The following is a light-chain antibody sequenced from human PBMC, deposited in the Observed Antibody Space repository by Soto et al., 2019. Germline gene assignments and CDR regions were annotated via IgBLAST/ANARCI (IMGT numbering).Light chain of an antibody. CDR3: QQYDNLPDT. Sequence: DIQMTQSPSSLSASVGDRVTITCQASQDISNYLNWYQQKPGKAPKLLIYDASNLETGVPSRFSGSGSGTDFTFTISSLQPEDIATYYWQQYDNLPDTFGQGTKLEIK. J-gene: IGKJ2*01. CDR1: QDISNY. V-gene: IGKV1-33*01. CDR2: DAS.